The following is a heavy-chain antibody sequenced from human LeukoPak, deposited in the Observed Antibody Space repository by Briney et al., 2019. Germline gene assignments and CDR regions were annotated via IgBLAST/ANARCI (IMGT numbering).Heavy chain of an antibody. CDR2: IYYSGST. Sequence: SETLSLTCTVSGGSISSYYWSWIRQPPGKGLEWIGYIYYSGSTNYNPSLKSRVTISVDTSKNQFSLKLSSVTAADTAVYYCARYYGSGSYYRLHAFGIWGQGTMVTVSS. V-gene: IGHV4-59*08. J-gene: IGHJ3*02. CDR3: ARYYGSGSYYRLHAFGI. D-gene: IGHD3-10*01. CDR1: GGSISSYY.